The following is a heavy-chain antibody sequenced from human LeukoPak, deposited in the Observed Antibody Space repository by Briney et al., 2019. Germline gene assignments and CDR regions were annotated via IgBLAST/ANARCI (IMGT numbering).Heavy chain of an antibody. J-gene: IGHJ4*02. CDR3: ARGGAYYYGSGSPGPYYFDY. Sequence: SETLSLTCTVSGGFISSGGYYWSWIRQHPGKGLEWIGYIYYSGSTYYNPSLKSRVTISVDTSKNQFSLKLSSVTAADTAVYYCARGGAYYYGSGSPGPYYFDYWGQGTLVTVSS. CDR1: GGFISSGGYY. V-gene: IGHV4-31*03. D-gene: IGHD3-10*01. CDR2: IYYSGST.